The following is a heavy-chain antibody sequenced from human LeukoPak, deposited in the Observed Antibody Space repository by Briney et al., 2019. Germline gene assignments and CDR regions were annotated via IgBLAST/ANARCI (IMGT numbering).Heavy chain of an antibody. CDR2: IYYSGST. Sequence: PSETLSLTCTVSGGSISSYYWSWIRQPPGKGLEWIGYIYYSGSTNYNPSLKSRVTISVDTSKNQFSLKLSSVTAADTAVYYCAKSRYSSGWTFDYWGQGTLVTVSS. CDR3: AKSRYSSGWTFDY. CDR1: GGSISSYY. J-gene: IGHJ4*02. V-gene: IGHV4-59*01. D-gene: IGHD6-19*01.